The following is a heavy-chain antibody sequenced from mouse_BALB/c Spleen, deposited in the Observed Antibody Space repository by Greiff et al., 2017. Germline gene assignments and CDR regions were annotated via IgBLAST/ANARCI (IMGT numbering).Heavy chain of an antibody. CDR1: GFNIKDTY. D-gene: IGHD4-1*01. CDR3: ARWDLYYAMDY. CDR2: IDPANGNT. J-gene: IGHJ4*01. V-gene: IGHV14-3*02. Sequence: EVKLLESGAELVKPGASVKLSCTASGFNIKDTYMHWVKQRPEQGLEWIGRIDPANGNTKYDPKFQGKATITADTSSNTAYLQLSSLTSEDTAVYYCARWDLYYAMDYWGQGTSVTVSS.